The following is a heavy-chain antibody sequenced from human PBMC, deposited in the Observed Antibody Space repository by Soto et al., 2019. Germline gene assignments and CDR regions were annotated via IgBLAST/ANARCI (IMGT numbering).Heavy chain of an antibody. J-gene: IGHJ4*02. CDR1: GGSISSGGYY. CDR3: ARDGYYESSGYFTDY. Sequence: QVQLQESGPGLVKPSQTLSLTCTVSGGSISSGGYYWSWIRQHPGKGLEWIGHIYYSGTTYYNPSLKSRVTISLDTSKNQFSLRLNSVIVADTAVYYCARDGYYESSGYFTDYWGQGTLVTVSS. D-gene: IGHD3-22*01. V-gene: IGHV4-31*03. CDR2: IYYSGTT.